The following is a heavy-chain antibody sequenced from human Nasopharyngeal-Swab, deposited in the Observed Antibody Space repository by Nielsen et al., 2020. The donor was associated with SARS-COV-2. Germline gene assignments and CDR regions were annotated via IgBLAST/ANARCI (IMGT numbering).Heavy chain of an antibody. Sequence: SGPTLVKPTQTLTLTCTFSGFSLSTSGVGVGWIRQPPGKALEWPALIYWDDDKRYSPSLKSRLTTTKDTSKNQVVLTMTNMDPVDTATYYCAHSRMITFGGVIVKGFENFDYWGQGTLVTVSS. J-gene: IGHJ4*02. D-gene: IGHD3-16*02. CDR3: AHSRMITFGGVIVKGFENFDY. CDR2: IYWDDDK. CDR1: GFSLSTSGVG. V-gene: IGHV2-5*02.